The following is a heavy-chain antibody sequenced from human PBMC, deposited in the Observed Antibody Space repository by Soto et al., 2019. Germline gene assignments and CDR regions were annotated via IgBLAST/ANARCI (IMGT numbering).Heavy chain of an antibody. V-gene: IGHV3-30*18. CDR1: GFTFSSYG. CDR2: ISYDGSNK. J-gene: IGHJ4*02. D-gene: IGHD3-22*01. CDR3: AKDTEMYYYDSSGYQPRDY. Sequence: QVQLVESGGGVVQPGRSLRLSCAASGFTFSSYGMHWVRQAPGKGLEWVAVISYDGSNKYYADSVKGRFTISRDNSKNPLYLQMNSLRAEDTAVYYCAKDTEMYYYDSSGYQPRDYWGQGTLVTVSS.